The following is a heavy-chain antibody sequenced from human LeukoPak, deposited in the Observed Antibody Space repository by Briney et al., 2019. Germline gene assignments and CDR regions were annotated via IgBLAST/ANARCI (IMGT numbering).Heavy chain of an antibody. V-gene: IGHV4-4*07. CDR3: ARDTNAGAAGMFDP. CDR1: GASISSYS. CDR2: IYSSGST. D-gene: IGHD6-13*01. J-gene: IGHJ5*02. Sequence: SETLSLTCTVSGASISSYSWSWIRQPAGKGLEWIGRIYSSGSTKYNPPLKSRVIISVDNSKNQLSLRLSSVTAADTAVYYCARDTNAGAAGMFDPWGQGTLVTVSS.